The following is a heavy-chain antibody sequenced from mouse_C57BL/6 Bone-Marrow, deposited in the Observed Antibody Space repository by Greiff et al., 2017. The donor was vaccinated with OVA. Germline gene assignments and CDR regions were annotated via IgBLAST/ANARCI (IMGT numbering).Heavy chain of an antibody. V-gene: IGHV5-15*01. Sequence: EVHLVESGGGLVQPGGSLKLSCAASGFTFSDYGMAWVRQAPRKGPEWVAFISNLAYSIYYADTVTGRFTISRENAKNTLYLEMSSLRSEDTAMYYCARQGSCDYVLPFAYWGQGTLVTVSA. D-gene: IGHD2-4*01. CDR3: ARQGSCDYVLPFAY. CDR1: GFTFSDYG. J-gene: IGHJ3*01. CDR2: ISNLAYSI.